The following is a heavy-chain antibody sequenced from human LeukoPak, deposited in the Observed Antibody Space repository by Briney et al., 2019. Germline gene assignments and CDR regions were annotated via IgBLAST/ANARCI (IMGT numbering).Heavy chain of an antibody. Sequence: GGSLRLSCAASGFTFSSYSMNWVRQAPGKGLEWVSSISSSSSYIYYADSVKGRFTISRDNAKNSLYLQMNSLRAEDTAVYYCARGLYYYDSSGYYYPDPVYYFDYWGQGTLVTVSS. CDR3: ARGLYYYDSSGYYYPDPVYYFDY. J-gene: IGHJ4*02. D-gene: IGHD3-22*01. CDR2: ISSSSSYI. V-gene: IGHV3-21*01. CDR1: GFTFSSYS.